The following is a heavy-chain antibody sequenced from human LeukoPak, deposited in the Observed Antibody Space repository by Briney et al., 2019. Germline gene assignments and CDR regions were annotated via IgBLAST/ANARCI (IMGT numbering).Heavy chain of an antibody. CDR3: ARDRKIAVAGFRNYYYGMDV. Sequence: ASVKVSCKASGYTFTGYYMHWVRQAPGQGLEWMGWINPNSGGTNYAQRFQGRVTMTRDTSISTAYMELSRLRSDDTAVYYCARDRKIAVAGFRNYYYGMDVWGQGTTVTVSS. V-gene: IGHV1-2*02. CDR1: GYTFTGYY. D-gene: IGHD6-19*01. J-gene: IGHJ6*02. CDR2: INPNSGGT.